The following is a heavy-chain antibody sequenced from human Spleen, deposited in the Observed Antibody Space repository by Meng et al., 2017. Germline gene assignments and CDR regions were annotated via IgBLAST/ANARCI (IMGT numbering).Heavy chain of an antibody. CDR3: ARDSSPNSSGWLDY. Sequence: LRLSCTVSGGSISSGSYYWSWIRQPAGKGLEWIGRIYTSGSTNYNPSLKSRVTISVDTSKNQFSLKLSSVTAADTAVYYCARDSSPNSSGWLDYWGQGTLVTVSS. V-gene: IGHV4-61*02. D-gene: IGHD6-19*01. J-gene: IGHJ4*02. CDR2: IYTSGST. CDR1: GGSISSGSYY.